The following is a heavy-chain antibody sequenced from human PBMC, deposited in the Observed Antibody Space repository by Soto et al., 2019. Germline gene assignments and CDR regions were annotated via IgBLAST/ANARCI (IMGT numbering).Heavy chain of an antibody. Sequence: GGSLRLSCAASGFTVSSNYMSWVRQAPGKGLEWVANIKTDGGEKYYIDSVKGRFTIFRDNAKNSVFLQMNSLRVEDTAVYYSARDHITSWSTSDYWGQGTQVTVSS. CDR1: GFTVSSNY. CDR2: IKTDGGEK. J-gene: IGHJ4*02. CDR3: ARDHITSWSTSDY. V-gene: IGHV3-7*01.